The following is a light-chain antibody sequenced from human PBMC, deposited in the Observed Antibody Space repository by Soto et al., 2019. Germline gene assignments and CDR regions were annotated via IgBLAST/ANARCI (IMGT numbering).Light chain of an antibody. J-gene: IGLJ2*01. CDR1: SSDVGGYNY. V-gene: IGLV2-8*01. CDR2: EVN. CDR3: SSYAGSNTHVV. Sequence: QSVLTQPPSASGSPGQAVTISCTGTSSDVGGYNYVSWYQQHPGKAPKLMIYEVNKRPSGVPDRFSGSKSGNTASLTVSGLRAEDEADYYCSSYAGSNTHVVFGGGTKLTVL.